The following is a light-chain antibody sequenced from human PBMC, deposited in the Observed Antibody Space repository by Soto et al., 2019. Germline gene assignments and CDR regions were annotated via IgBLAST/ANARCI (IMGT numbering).Light chain of an antibody. CDR3: HQFDSSLT. Sequence: EIVLTQSPGTLSLSPGDRATLSCRASQSVSTSFLAWYQQTPGQAPRLLIYGTSSRATGIPDRFGGSGSGTDFTLTISRLEPEDFAVYYCHQFDSSLTFGQGTTVEIK. V-gene: IGKV3-20*01. CDR2: GTS. CDR1: QSVSTSF. J-gene: IGKJ1*01.